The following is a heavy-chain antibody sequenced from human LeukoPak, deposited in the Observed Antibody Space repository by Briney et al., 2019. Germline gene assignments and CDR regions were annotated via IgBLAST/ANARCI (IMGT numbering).Heavy chain of an antibody. V-gene: IGHV3-30*04. CDR1: GFTFSSYA. Sequence: PGGSLRLSCAASGFTFSSYAMHWVRQAPGKGLEWVAVISYDGSNKYYADSVKGRFTISRDNSKNTLYLQMNSLRAEDTAVYYCASTHDGGWYFDLWGRGTLVTVSS. D-gene: IGHD3-16*01. CDR2: ISYDGSNK. J-gene: IGHJ2*01. CDR3: ASTHDGGWYFDL.